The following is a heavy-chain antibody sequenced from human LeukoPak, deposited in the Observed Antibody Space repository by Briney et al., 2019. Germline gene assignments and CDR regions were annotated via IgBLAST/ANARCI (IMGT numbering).Heavy chain of an antibody. D-gene: IGHD5-18*01. Sequence: GGSLRLSCAASGFTFSSFWMHWLRQAPGKGLVWVSRINSDGSSTYYADSVKGRFTISRDNAKNTLYLQMNSLRAKDTAVYYCARGGKSSYGPYDYWGQGTLVTVSS. CDR3: ARGGKSSYGPYDY. CDR1: GFTFSSFW. CDR2: INSDGSST. J-gene: IGHJ4*02. V-gene: IGHV3-74*01.